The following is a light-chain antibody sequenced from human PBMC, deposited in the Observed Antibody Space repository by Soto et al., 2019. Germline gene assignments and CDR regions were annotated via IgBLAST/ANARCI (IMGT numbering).Light chain of an antibody. Sequence: IVMTKSPATLSVTPEERATLSCRASQSVSSNLAWYQQKPGQAPRLPIYGASTRATGIPARFSGSGSGTEFTLTISSLQSEDFAVYYCQQYGSSGTFGQGSNADIK. V-gene: IGKV3-15*01. CDR1: QSVSSN. J-gene: IGKJ1*01. CDR3: QQYGSSGT. CDR2: GAS.